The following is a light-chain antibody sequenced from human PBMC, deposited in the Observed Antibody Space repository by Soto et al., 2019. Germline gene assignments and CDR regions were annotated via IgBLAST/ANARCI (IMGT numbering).Light chain of an antibody. J-gene: IGLJ1*01. Sequence: SALTQHPSVCGSPGQSITISCTGTSSDVGGYNYVSWYQQHPGKAPKLMIYEVSNRPSGVSNRFSGSKSGNTASLTISGLQAEDEADYYCSSYTSSSTLEVFGTGTKVTVL. CDR1: SSDVGGYNY. V-gene: IGLV2-14*01. CDR2: EVS. CDR3: SSYTSSSTLEV.